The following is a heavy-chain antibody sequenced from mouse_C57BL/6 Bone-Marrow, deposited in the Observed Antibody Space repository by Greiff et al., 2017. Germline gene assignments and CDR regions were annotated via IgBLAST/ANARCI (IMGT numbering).Heavy chain of an antibody. V-gene: IGHV1-43*01. Sequence: VQLQQSGPELVKPGASVKISCKASGYSFTGYYMHWVKQSSEKSLEWIGEINPSTGGTSYNQKFKGKATLTVDKASSTAYMQLKSLTSEDSAVYYCARHSSGYPWFAYWGQGTLVTVSA. CDR2: INPSTGGT. CDR3: ARHSSGYPWFAY. J-gene: IGHJ3*01. CDR1: GYSFTGYY. D-gene: IGHD3-2*02.